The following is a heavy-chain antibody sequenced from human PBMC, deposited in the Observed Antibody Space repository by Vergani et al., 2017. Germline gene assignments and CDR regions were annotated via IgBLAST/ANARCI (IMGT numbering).Heavy chain of an antibody. CDR2: LCPSGST. J-gene: IGHJ4*02. CDR3: ATGAGPFDI. D-gene: IGHD7-27*01. CDR1: GAPISYWC. V-gene: IGHV4-4*07. Sequence: QVQMQESGPGLVKTSETLSLTCSASGAPISYWCWSWLRQPAGKGLEWIGRLCPSGSTNYKPSLKSRVTMSIDTSKNQFSLKLTSGTPADTAVYYCATGAGPFDIWGQGTLVTVSS.